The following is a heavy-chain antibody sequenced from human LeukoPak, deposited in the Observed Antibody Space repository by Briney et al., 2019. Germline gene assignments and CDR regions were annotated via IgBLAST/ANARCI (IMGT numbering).Heavy chain of an antibody. V-gene: IGHV3-7*01. Sequence: PGGSLRLSCAASGFTFSSYWMSWVRQAPGKGLEWVANIKQDGSEKYYVDSVKGRFTISRDNAKNSLYLQMNSLRAEDTAVYYCASSSLRLLDWLPSGAFDIWGQGTMVTVSS. J-gene: IGHJ3*02. CDR2: IKQDGSEK. CDR1: GFTFSSYW. D-gene: IGHD3-9*01. CDR3: ASSSLRLLDWLPSGAFDI.